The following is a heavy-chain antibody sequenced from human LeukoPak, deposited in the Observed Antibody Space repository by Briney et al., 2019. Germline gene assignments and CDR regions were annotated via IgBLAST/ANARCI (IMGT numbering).Heavy chain of an antibody. D-gene: IGHD3/OR15-3a*01. J-gene: IGHJ1*01. CDR3: ARLFGLDTAYSGYFQH. Sequence: SETLSLTCTVSGGSISRSGYYWGWIRQPPGKGLDWIGSIYYSGSTYYNLSLKSRVTISVDTSKNQFSLKLTSVTAADTAVYYCARLFGLDTAYSGYFQHWGQGTLVTVSS. V-gene: IGHV4-39*01. CDR2: IYYSGST. CDR1: GGSISRSGYY.